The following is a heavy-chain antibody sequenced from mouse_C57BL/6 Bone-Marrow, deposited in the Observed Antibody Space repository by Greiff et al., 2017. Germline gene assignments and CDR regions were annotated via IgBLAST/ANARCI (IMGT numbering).Heavy chain of an antibody. J-gene: IGHJ2*01. Sequence: EVQLQESGAELVRPGASVKLSCTASGFNIKDYYMHWVKQRPEQGLEWIGWIDPENGDTEYASKFQGKATITADTSSNTAYLQLSSLTSEDTAVYYCTTLYYEGYWGQGTTLTVSS. D-gene: IGHD2-4*01. V-gene: IGHV14-4*01. CDR3: TTLYYEGY. CDR1: GFNIKDYY. CDR2: IDPENGDT.